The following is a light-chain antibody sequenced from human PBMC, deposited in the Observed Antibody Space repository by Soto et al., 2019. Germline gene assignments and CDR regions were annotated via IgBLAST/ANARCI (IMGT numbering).Light chain of an antibody. Sequence: DIQLTQSPAFLSASVGDRVTITCRASQGIGSYLAWYQQKPGKAPNLLIFAASTLQSGVPSRFSGTGSGTEFTLTISSLQPEDFAAYYCQQYHSWPPRTFGQGTEVEIK. J-gene: IGKJ1*01. CDR1: QGIGSY. CDR2: AAS. CDR3: QQYHSWPPRT. V-gene: IGKV1-9*01.